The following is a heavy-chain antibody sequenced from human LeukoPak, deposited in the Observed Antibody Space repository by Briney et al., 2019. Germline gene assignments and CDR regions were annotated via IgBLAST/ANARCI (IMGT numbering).Heavy chain of an antibody. D-gene: IGHD3-22*01. V-gene: IGHV4-38-2*01. Sequence: SETLSLTCSVSGYSINTNSYWAWIRQPPGKGLEWIGSSHHGGNTYYHPSHKSRVTISIDTSENQFSLELYSVTAADTAVYYCARWLGKGFDMWGQGTAVTVSS. CDR2: SHHGGNT. CDR1: GYSINTNSY. J-gene: IGHJ3*02. CDR3: ARWLGKGFDM.